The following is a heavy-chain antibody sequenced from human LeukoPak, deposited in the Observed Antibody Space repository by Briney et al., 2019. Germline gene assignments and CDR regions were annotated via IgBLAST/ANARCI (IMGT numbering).Heavy chain of an antibody. CDR1: GFTFSSFG. J-gene: IGHJ6*02. Sequence: GGSLRLSCAASGFTFSSFGMHWVRQAPGKGLEWVALIWYDASNKYFADSVKGRFTISRDNSKNTLYLQMNSLRAEDTAVYYCASCTTSCSGMDVWGQGTTVTVSS. CDR2: IWYDASNK. CDR3: ASCTTSCSGMDV. V-gene: IGHV3-33*01. D-gene: IGHD2-2*01.